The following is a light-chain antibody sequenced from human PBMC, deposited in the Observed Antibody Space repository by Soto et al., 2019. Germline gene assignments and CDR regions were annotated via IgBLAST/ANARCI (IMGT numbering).Light chain of an antibody. V-gene: IGLV3-25*03. CDR2: KDT. J-gene: IGLJ1*01. CDR1: ALSKQY. CDR3: QSADSSGSTYV. Sequence: SYELTQPPSVSVSPGQTARITCFGDALSKQYASWYQQKPGQAPVLLIYKDTERPSGIPERFSGSTSGTTVTLTIGGVQADDEADYFCQSADSSGSTYVFGTGTKLTVL.